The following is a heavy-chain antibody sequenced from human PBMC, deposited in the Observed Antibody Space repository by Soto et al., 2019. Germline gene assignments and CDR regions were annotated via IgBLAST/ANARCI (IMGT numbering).Heavy chain of an antibody. CDR3: AGLRGSGSYSWFDP. Sequence: QLQLQESGSGLVKPSQTLSLTCAVSGASISSGVYSWTWVRQPPGKGLGWIGFIYHSGSTYYNPSLKSRVTISVDRSRNQFSLILSSVTAADTAVYYCAGLRGSGSYSWFDPWGQGTLVTVSS. J-gene: IGHJ5*02. D-gene: IGHD3-10*01. CDR2: IYHSGST. CDR1: GASISSGVYS. V-gene: IGHV4-30-2*01.